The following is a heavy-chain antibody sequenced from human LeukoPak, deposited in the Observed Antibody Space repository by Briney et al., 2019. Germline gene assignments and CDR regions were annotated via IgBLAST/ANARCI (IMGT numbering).Heavy chain of an antibody. CDR2: ISYDGNNK. CDR3: ARDATPYCSGGSCKPRGLDY. CDR1: GFTFSSYG. D-gene: IGHD2-15*01. J-gene: IGHJ4*02. Sequence: GGSLRLSCAASGFTFSSYGMHWVRQAPGKGLEWVAVISYDGNNKYYADSVKGRFTISRDNSKNTLYLQMNSLRAEDTAVYYCARDATPYCSGGSCKPRGLDYWGQGTLVTVSS. V-gene: IGHV3-30*03.